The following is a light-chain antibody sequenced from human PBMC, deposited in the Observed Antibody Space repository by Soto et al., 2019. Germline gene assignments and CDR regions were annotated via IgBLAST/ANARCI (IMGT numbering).Light chain of an antibody. CDR2: GAS. V-gene: IGKV3-20*01. J-gene: IGKJ1*01. CDR1: QSVDSSF. Sequence: NVLTQSPGSLSLSPGERATLSCRASQSVDSSFFAWYQQKPGQAPRLLIYGASNRATGIPDRFSGSGSGTDFTLTISRLEPEDFAVYYCQQYVSSVTFGQGTKVEIK. CDR3: QQYVSSVT.